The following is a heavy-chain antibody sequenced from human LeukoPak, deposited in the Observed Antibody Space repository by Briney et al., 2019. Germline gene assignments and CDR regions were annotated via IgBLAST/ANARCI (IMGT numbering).Heavy chain of an antibody. CDR2: IGSDGTTM. CDR3: GRDRPFSGDDY. Sequence: GGSLRLSCAASGFSFSSHTMDWVRQAPGKGLEWVSSIGSDGTTMFYADSVKGRFTISRDNAKNSLSLQMNSLRAKDTAVYYCGRDRPFSGDDYWGQGTLVTVSS. V-gene: IGHV3-48*01. J-gene: IGHJ4*02. D-gene: IGHD3-10*01. CDR1: GFSFSSHT.